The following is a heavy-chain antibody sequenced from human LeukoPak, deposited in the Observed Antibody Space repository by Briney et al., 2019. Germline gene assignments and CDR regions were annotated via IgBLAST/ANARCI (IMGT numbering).Heavy chain of an antibody. V-gene: IGHV1-2*02. CDR2: INSNSGDT. CDR1: GYXFTGYY. Sequence: GASVKVSCKASGYXFTGYYIDWVRRAPGQGLEWMGWINSNSGDTKYAQKFQGRVTMARDTSITTVYMELSSLRSDDTAVYYCARDKSGIDYWGQGTLVTVSS. J-gene: IGHJ4*02. D-gene: IGHD1-26*01. CDR3: ARDKSGIDY.